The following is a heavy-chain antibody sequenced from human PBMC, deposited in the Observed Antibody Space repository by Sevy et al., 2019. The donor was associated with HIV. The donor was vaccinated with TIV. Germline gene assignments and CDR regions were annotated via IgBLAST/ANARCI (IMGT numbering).Heavy chain of an antibody. V-gene: IGHV4-39*01. Sequence: SETLSLTCTVSGGSISSSSYYWGWIRQPPGKGLEWIGSIYYSGSTYYNPSLKSRVTISVDTSKNQFSLKLSSVTAADTAVYYCASRGGILTGYIYYFDYWGQGTLFTVSS. CDR1: GGSISSSSYY. CDR3: ASRGGILTGYIYYFDY. J-gene: IGHJ4*02. CDR2: IYYSGST. D-gene: IGHD3-9*01.